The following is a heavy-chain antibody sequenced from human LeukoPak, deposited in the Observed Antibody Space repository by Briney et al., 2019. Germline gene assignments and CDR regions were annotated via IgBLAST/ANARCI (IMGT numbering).Heavy chain of an antibody. V-gene: IGHV3-23*01. J-gene: IGHJ4*02. CDR3: AKDSARMIVVVIIDY. D-gene: IGHD3-22*01. CDR2: ISGSGGST. CDR1: GFTFSSYA. Sequence: PGGSLRLSCAASGFTFSSYAMSWVRQAPGKGLEWVPAISGSGGSTYYADSVKGRFTISRDNSKNTLYLQMNSLRAEDTAVYYCAKDSARMIVVVIIDYWGQGTLVTVSS.